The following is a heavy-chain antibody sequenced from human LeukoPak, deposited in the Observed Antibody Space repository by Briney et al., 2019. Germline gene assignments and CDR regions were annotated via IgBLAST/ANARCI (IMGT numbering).Heavy chain of an antibody. D-gene: IGHD5-18*01. CDR2: ISWDGGGT. CDR1: GFTFDDYA. CDR3: ARGAEVQLWSYYFDY. Sequence: GGSLRLSCAASGFTFDDYAMHWVRQAPGKGLEWVSLISWDGGGTYYADTVKGRFTISRDNAKNSLYLQMNSLRAEDTALYYCARGAEVQLWSYYFDYWGQGTLVTVSS. J-gene: IGHJ4*02. V-gene: IGHV3-43D*03.